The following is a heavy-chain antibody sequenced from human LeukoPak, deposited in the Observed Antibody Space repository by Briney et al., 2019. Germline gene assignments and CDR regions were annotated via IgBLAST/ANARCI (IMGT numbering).Heavy chain of an antibody. D-gene: IGHD2/OR15-2a*01. CDR2: INPNSGGT. V-gene: IGHV1-2*02. CDR3: AREGFTYGRDWFDP. Sequence: GASEKVSCKASGYTFTGYYMHWVRQAPGQGLEWMGWINPNSGGTNYAQKFQGRVTMTRDTSISTAYMELSRLRSDDTAVYYCAREGFTYGRDWFDPWGQGTLVTVSS. J-gene: IGHJ5*02. CDR1: GYTFTGYY.